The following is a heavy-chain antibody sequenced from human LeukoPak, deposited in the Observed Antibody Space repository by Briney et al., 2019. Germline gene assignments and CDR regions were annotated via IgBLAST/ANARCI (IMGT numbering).Heavy chain of an antibody. CDR2: MNPNSGNT. CDR3: ARGSYNGDYRKILLWFGELFHYYGMDV. J-gene: IGHJ6*02. CDR1: GYTFTSYD. Sequence: ASVKVSCKASGYTFTSYDINWVRQATGQGLEWMGWMNPNSGNTGYAQKFQGRVTMTRNTSISTAYMELSSLRSEDTAVYYCARGSYNGDYRKILLWFGELFHYYGMDVWGQGTTVTVSS. V-gene: IGHV1-8*01. D-gene: IGHD3-10*01.